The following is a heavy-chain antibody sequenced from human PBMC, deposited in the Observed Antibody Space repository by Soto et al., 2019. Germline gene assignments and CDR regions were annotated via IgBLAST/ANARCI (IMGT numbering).Heavy chain of an antibody. CDR3: ARLHCNSPNCVPLDP. V-gene: IGHV4-39*01. CDR2: IYYSGSA. CDR1: GGSISSVSYY. J-gene: IGHJ5*02. D-gene: IGHD2-2*01. Sequence: SETLSLTCSVSGGSISSVSYYWGWIRHPPGKGLEWIGSIYYSGSAYYSPSLKSRVTMSVDTSKNQLSLELRSVTAADTAVYYFARLHCNSPNCVPLDPWRQATLVTVSS.